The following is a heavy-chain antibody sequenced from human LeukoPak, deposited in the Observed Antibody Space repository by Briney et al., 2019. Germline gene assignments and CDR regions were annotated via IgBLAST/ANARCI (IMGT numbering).Heavy chain of an antibody. CDR2: IEQDGSEK. CDR3: ARERAGYRPPALKNGMDV. V-gene: IGHV3-7*05. CDR1: GFTFGSFW. D-gene: IGHD5-18*01. J-gene: IGHJ6*02. Sequence: GGSLRLSCAASGFTFGSFWMSWVRQAPGKGLEWVAYIEQDGSEKYYVDSVKGRFIISRDNAKNSLNLQMNSLTAEDTAVYYCARERAGYRPPALKNGMDVWGQGTTVTVSS.